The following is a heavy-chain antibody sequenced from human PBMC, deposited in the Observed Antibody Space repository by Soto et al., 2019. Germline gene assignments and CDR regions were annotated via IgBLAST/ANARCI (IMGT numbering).Heavy chain of an antibody. CDR2: ISWNSGSI. Sequence: EVQLVESGGGLVQPGRSLRLSCAASGFTFDDYAMHWVRQAPGKGLEWVSGISWNSGSIGYADSVKGRFTISRDNAKNSLYLQMNSLRAEDTALYYCAKDLVYSSSSGVDYWGQGTLVTVSS. D-gene: IGHD6-6*01. V-gene: IGHV3-9*01. CDR3: AKDLVYSSSSGVDY. CDR1: GFTFDDYA. J-gene: IGHJ4*02.